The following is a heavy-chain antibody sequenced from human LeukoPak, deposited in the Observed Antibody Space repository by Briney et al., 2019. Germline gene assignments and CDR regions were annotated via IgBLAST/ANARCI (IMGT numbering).Heavy chain of an antibody. CDR2: IRPYNGNT. V-gene: IGHV1-18*04. CDR3: ARGPYYSETSGYYRD. J-gene: IGHJ4*02. Sequence: GASVKVDCKASGYTLRTYGITWVRQAAGQGLEWMGWIRPYNGNTNYAQNLQGRVTMTADTSTATAYLELRSLTSDDTAVYYCARGPYYSETSGYYRDWGQGTLVTVSS. D-gene: IGHD3-22*01. CDR1: GYTLRTYG.